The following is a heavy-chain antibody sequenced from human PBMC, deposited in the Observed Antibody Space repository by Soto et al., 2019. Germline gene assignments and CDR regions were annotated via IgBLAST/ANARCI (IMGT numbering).Heavy chain of an antibody. CDR3: SIGSWSAETFDV. CDR2: IIPMLTVR. D-gene: IGHD2-2*01. CDR1: GGTFSTYT. Sequence: QVHLVQSGAEVKKPGSSVKVSCKAAGGTFSTYTLIWVRQAPGQGLEWMGRIIPMLTVRNSAQKFQGRVTLTADKSTSTAFMELTSLRSDDTALYYCSIGSWSAETFDVWGQGTMVTVSS. J-gene: IGHJ3*01. V-gene: IGHV1-69*02.